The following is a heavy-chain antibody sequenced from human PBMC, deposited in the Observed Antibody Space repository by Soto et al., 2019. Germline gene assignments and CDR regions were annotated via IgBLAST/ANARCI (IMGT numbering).Heavy chain of an antibody. Sequence: GGSLRLSCAASVFTFSSYGMHWVRQAPGKGLEWVAVIGYDGSNKYYADSVKGRFTISRDNSKNTVYLQMNSLSAEDTAVYYCARDEGGDYDILTGYYDYWGQGTLVTVSS. J-gene: IGHJ4*02. D-gene: IGHD3-9*01. CDR1: VFTFSSYG. CDR3: ARDEGGDYDILTGYYDY. V-gene: IGHV3-33*01. CDR2: IGYDGSNK.